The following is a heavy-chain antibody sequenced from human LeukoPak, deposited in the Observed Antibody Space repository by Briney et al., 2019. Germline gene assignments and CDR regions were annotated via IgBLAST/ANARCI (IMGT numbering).Heavy chain of an antibody. D-gene: IGHD2-15*01. CDR2: IYTSGST. V-gene: IGHV4-4*07. Sequence: SETLSLTCTVSGGSISSYYWSWIRQPAGKGLEWIGRIYTSGSTNYNPSLKSRVTMSVDTSKNQFSLKLSSVTAADTAVYYCASSALGYCSGGSCAAYYYGMDVWGQGTTVTVSS. CDR3: ASSALGYCSGGSCAAYYYGMDV. CDR1: GGSISSYY. J-gene: IGHJ6*02.